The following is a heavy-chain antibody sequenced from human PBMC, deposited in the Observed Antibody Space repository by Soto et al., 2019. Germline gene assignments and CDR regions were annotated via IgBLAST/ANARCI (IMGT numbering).Heavy chain of an antibody. J-gene: IGHJ4*02. Sequence: ASVKVSCKASGYTFTSYGISWVRQAPGQGLEGMGWISAYNGNTNYAQNLQGRVTMTTDTSTSTAYMELRSLRSDDTAVYYCARDLNPYDSRGYHFDYWGQGTLVTVSS. CDR3: ARDLNPYDSRGYHFDY. CDR2: ISAYNGNT. V-gene: IGHV1-18*01. CDR1: GYTFTSYG. D-gene: IGHD3-22*01.